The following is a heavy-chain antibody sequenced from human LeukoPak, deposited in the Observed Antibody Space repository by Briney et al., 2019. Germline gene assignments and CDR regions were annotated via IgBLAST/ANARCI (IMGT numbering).Heavy chain of an antibody. Sequence: GGSVSLSCAASGFIFSSYAMSWVRQAPGKGLEWVSAISGSGGRTHYADSVKGRLTISRDNSKNTLYLQMNSLRAEDTAVYYCAKDPRNYDFWSGSWFDPWGQGTLVTVSS. D-gene: IGHD3-3*01. CDR1: GFIFSSYA. V-gene: IGHV3-23*01. CDR3: AKDPRNYDFWSGSWFDP. J-gene: IGHJ5*02. CDR2: ISGSGGRT.